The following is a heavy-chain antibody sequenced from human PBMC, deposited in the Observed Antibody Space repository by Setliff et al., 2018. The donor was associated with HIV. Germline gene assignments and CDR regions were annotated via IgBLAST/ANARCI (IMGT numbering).Heavy chain of an antibody. CDR1: GGTFSSYV. V-gene: IGHV1-69*05. CDR2: IIPMYGVT. Sequence: GASVKVSCKASGGTFSSYVISWVRQAPGQGPEWMGGIIPMYGVTNYAQKFQGRVTITTDESTSTAYMELSSLRSEDTAVYYCARPAAPVTGHSYHYGMDVWGQGTTVTVSS. J-gene: IGHJ6*02. CDR3: ARPAAPVTGHSYHYGMDV. D-gene: IGHD6-19*01.